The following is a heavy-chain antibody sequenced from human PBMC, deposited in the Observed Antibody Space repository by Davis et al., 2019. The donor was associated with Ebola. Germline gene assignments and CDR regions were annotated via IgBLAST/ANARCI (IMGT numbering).Heavy chain of an antibody. Sequence: SETLSLTCTVSGGSISSYYWSWIRQPPGKGLEWIGYIYYSGSTYYNPSLKSRVTISVDTSKNQFSLKLSSVTAADTAVYYCARSLGYSYGYRYSHTAPPWGQGTLVTVSS. CDR2: IYYSGST. CDR1: GGSISSYY. CDR3: ARSLGYSYGYRYSHTAPP. J-gene: IGHJ4*02. V-gene: IGHV4-59*12. D-gene: IGHD5-18*01.